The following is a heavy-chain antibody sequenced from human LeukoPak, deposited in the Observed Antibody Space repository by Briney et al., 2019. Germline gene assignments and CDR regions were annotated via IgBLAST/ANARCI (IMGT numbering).Heavy chain of an antibody. CDR2: ISAYNGNT. Sequence: GASVKVSCKASGYTFTSYGISLVRQAPGQGLEWMGWISAYNGNTNCAQKLQGRVTMTTDTSTSTAYMELRSLRSDDTAVYYCARGPPHIAAAGFDYWGQGTLVTVSS. CDR3: ARGPPHIAAAGFDY. V-gene: IGHV1-18*01. J-gene: IGHJ4*02. CDR1: GYTFTSYG. D-gene: IGHD6-13*01.